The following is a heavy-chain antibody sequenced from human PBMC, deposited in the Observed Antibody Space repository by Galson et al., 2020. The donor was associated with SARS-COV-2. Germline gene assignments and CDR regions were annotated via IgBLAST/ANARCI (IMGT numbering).Heavy chain of an antibody. CDR1: GGSISSHY. V-gene: IGHV4-59*11. CDR3: AREDYDFWSGYYSRANNHYYVDV. J-gene: IGHJ6*03. CDR2: IYYSGST. D-gene: IGHD3-3*01. Sequence: SETLSLTCTVSGGSISSHYWSWIRQPPGKGLEWIGYIYYSGSTNSNPSLKSRVTISVDTSKNQFSLKLSSVTAADTAVYYCAREDYDFWSGYYSRANNHYYVDVWGKGTTVTVSS.